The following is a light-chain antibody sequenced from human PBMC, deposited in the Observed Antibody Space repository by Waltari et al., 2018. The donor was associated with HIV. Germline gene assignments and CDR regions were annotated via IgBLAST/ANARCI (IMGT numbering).Light chain of an antibody. CDR3: QQSYNIPLT. V-gene: IGKV1-39*01. J-gene: IGKJ4*01. CDR1: QSISTY. Sequence: DIQMTQSPSSLSASVGDRVTITCRASQSISTYLNWYQQKPGKAPKLLIYGAFSLQSGVPSGVSGSGSGTDFTLTITSLQPEDFATYYCQQSYNIPLTFGGGTKVEL. CDR2: GAF.